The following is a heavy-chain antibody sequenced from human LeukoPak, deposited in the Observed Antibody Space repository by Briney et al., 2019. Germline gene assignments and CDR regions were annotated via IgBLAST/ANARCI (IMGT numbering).Heavy chain of an antibody. CDR2: INTSGST. V-gene: IGHV4-4*07. D-gene: IGHD3-16*01. J-gene: IGHJ4*02. CDR3: ARDNRGYDY. Sequence: SETLSLTCIVSGGSISSYYWSWIRQPAGKRLEWIGRINTSGSTNYKPSLKSRVTMSVDTSKNQFSLKLNSVTAADTAVYYCARDNRGYDYWGQGTLVTVSS. CDR1: GGSISSYY.